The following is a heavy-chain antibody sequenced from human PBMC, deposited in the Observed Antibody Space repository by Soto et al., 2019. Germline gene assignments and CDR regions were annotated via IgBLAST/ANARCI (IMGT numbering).Heavy chain of an antibody. D-gene: IGHD3-3*01. CDR3: AKDVLRFLEWLAFYGMDV. V-gene: IGHV3-30*18. Sequence: GGSLTLSCAASGFTFSSYGTHWVRKAPGKGLEWVAVISYDGSNKYYADSVKGRFTISRDNSKNTLYLQMNSLRAEDTAVYYCAKDVLRFLEWLAFYGMDVWGQGTTVTVSS. J-gene: IGHJ6*02. CDR2: ISYDGSNK. CDR1: GFTFSSYG.